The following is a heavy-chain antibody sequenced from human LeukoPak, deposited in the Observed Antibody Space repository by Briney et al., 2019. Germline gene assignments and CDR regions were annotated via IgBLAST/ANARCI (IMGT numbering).Heavy chain of an antibody. CDR2: ISGSGGST. CDR3: ANGGYDFWSGYYRTDHPPFDY. V-gene: IGHV3-23*01. CDR1: GFTFSSYA. Sequence: GGSLRLSCAASGFTFSSYAMSWVRQAPEKGLEWVSAISGSGGSTYYADSVKGRFTISRDNSKNTLYLQMNSLRAEDTAVYYCANGGYDFWSGYYRTDHPPFDYWGQGTLVTVSS. J-gene: IGHJ4*02. D-gene: IGHD3-3*01.